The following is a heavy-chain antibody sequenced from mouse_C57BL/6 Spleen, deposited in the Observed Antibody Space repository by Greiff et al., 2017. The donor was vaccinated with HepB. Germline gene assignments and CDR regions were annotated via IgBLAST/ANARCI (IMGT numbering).Heavy chain of an antibody. Sequence: QVQLKESGAELARPGASVKLSCKASGYTFTSYGISWVKQRTGQGLEWIGEIYPRSGNTSYNEKFKGKATLTADKSSSTAYMELRSLTSEDSAVYFCASYGSGAMDYWGQGTSVTVSS. V-gene: IGHV1-81*01. J-gene: IGHJ4*01. CDR2: IYPRSGNT. CDR1: GYTFTSYG. D-gene: IGHD1-1*01. CDR3: ASYGSGAMDY.